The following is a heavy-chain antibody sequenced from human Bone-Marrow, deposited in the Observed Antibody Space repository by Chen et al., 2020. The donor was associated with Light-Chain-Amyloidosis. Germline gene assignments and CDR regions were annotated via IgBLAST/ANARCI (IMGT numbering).Heavy chain of an antibody. CDR1: GFSLSDSH. Sequence: EVQLVESGGGLVQPGGSLTLSCAASGFSLSDSHMHWVRQASGRGLEWVGHIRNKDDNYATAYAASVKGRFTISRDESKNMAYLQMNSLKTEDAAVYYCTRQTVSCHDYWGQGTLVTVSS. J-gene: IGHJ4*02. CDR3: TRQTVSCHDY. V-gene: IGHV3-73*02. CDR2: IRNKDDNYAT. D-gene: IGHD2-15*01.